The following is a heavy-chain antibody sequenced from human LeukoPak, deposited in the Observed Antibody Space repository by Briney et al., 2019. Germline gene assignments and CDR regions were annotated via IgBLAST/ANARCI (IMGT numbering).Heavy chain of an antibody. J-gene: IGHJ6*03. Sequence: GGSLRLSCAASGFTFSSYGMHWVRQAPGKGLAWVAFIRYDGSNKYYADSVKGRFTISRDNSKNTLYLQMNSLRADDTAVYYCAKDGRRYYEPNYYYMDVWGKGTTVTISS. CDR1: GFTFSSYG. V-gene: IGHV3-30*02. D-gene: IGHD3-22*01. CDR2: IRYDGSNK. CDR3: AKDGRRYYEPNYYYMDV.